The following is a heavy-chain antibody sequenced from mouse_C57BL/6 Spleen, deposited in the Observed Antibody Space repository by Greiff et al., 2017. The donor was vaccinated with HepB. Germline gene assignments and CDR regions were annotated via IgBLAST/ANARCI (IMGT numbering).Heavy chain of an antibody. D-gene: IGHD2-2*01. Sequence: EVQLVESGGGLVQPGGSLSLSCAASGFTFTDYYMSWVRQPPGKALEWLGFIRNKANGYTTEYSASVKGRFTISRDNSQSILYLQMNALRAEDSATYYCARSFYYGYDVGFAYWGQGTLVTVSA. CDR1: GFTFTDYY. CDR2: IRNKANGYTT. V-gene: IGHV7-3*01. CDR3: ARSFYYGYDVGFAY. J-gene: IGHJ3*01.